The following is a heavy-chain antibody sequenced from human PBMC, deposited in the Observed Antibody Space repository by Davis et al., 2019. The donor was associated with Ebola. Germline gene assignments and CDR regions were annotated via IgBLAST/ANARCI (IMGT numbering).Heavy chain of an antibody. CDR1: GLTFNSHA. V-gene: IGHV3-23*01. CDR2: INATGVST. Sequence: GESLKISCAASGLTFNSHAMSWVRQAPGKGLEWVSVINATGVSTYSIDSAKGRFTISRDNSKNTLYLQMNSLRAEDTAVYYCAKAPLSTGRVFFDYWGQGTLVTVSS. J-gene: IGHJ4*02. CDR3: AKAPLSTGRVFFDY. D-gene: IGHD1-14*01.